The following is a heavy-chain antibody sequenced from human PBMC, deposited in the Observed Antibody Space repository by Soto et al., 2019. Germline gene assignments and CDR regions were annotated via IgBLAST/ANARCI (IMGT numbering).Heavy chain of an antibody. J-gene: IGHJ4*02. Sequence: QLQLQESGPGLVKPSENLSLTCTVSGGSITRNNHYWGWIRQSPGKGLEWIGNILHSGNTNYKPSLKSRVTMSVETSKNQFSLKMNSVTAADTAVYYCARLGSSGWYQGSYFDYWGQGTLVTVSS. D-gene: IGHD6-19*01. V-gene: IGHV4-39*01. CDR1: GGSITRNNHY. CDR3: ARLGSSGWYQGSYFDY. CDR2: ILHSGNT.